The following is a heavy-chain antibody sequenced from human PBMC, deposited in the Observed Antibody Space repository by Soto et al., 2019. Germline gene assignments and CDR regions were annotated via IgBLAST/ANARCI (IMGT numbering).Heavy chain of an antibody. Sequence: EVPLVESGEGLVHPGESLRLSCAASGFTFSNYWMHWVRQAPGKGLVWVSRIDSDGSRITYADFVKGRFTISRDNAKNTVYLHMNSLTAEDTAVYYCVRTSLVVAVATREDFWGQGTLVTVSS. V-gene: IGHV3-74*01. D-gene: IGHD2-15*01. CDR2: IDSDGSRI. CDR3: VRTSLVVAVATREDF. CDR1: GFTFSNYW. J-gene: IGHJ4*02.